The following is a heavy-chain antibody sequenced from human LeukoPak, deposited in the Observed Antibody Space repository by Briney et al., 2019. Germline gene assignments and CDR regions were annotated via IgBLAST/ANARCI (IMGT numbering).Heavy chain of an antibody. CDR3: ARESGYNPEPVAFDI. CDR1: GFIFTNFA. D-gene: IGHD5-24*01. CDR2: IGGSGETT. V-gene: IGHV3-23*01. J-gene: IGHJ3*02. Sequence: GGSLRLSCAASGFIFTNFAMNWVRQAPGKGLEWVSVIGGSGETTYYPDSVRGRFTISRDNSKNTVYLQMNNLRAEDTALYYCARESGYNPEPVAFDIWGQGTTVTVSS.